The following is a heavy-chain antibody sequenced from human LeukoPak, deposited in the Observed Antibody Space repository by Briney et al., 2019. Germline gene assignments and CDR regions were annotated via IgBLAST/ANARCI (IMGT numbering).Heavy chain of an antibody. CDR3: ARASVAGGVFDY. J-gene: IGHJ4*02. V-gene: IGHV6-1*01. Sequence: SQTLSLTCAISWDSVSSNSAAWNWIRHSPSRVLELLGRTYYRSKWYNDYAVSVKSRITINPDTSKNQFSLQLNSVTPEDTAVYYCARASVAGGVFDYWGQGTLVTVSS. CDR1: WDSVSSNSAA. D-gene: IGHD6-19*01. CDR2: TYYRSKWYN.